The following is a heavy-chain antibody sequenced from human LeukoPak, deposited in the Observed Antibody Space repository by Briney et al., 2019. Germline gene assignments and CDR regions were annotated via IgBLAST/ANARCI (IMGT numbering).Heavy chain of an antibody. V-gene: IGHV3-21*01. CDR3: AKDESVRWLDY. CDR1: GFTFSSYS. CDR2: ISSSSSYI. Sequence: GGSLRLSCAASGFTFSSYSMNWVRQAPGKGLEWVSSISSSSSYIYYADSVEGRFTISRDNSKNTLYLQMNSLRAEDTAVYYCAKDESVRWLDYWGQGTLVTVSS. J-gene: IGHJ4*02. D-gene: IGHD5-24*01.